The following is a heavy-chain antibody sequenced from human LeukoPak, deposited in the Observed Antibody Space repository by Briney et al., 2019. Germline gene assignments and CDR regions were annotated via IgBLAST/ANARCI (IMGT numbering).Heavy chain of an antibody. CDR2: IYYSGST. D-gene: IGHD6-19*01. Sequence: PSETLSLTCTVSGGSISSSSYYWGWIRQPPGKGLEWIGSIYYSGSTYYNPSLKSRVTISVDTSKNQFSLKLSSVTAADTAVYYCARIAVAGNDAFDISGQGTMVTVSS. V-gene: IGHV4-39*01. J-gene: IGHJ3*02. CDR3: ARIAVAGNDAFDI. CDR1: GGSISSSSYY.